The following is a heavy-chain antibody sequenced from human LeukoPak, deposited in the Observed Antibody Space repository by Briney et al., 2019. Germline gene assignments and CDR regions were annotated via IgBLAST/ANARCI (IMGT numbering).Heavy chain of an antibody. CDR1: GFTFSNYA. D-gene: IGHD6-19*01. J-gene: IGHJ4*02. CDR2: MSYDGRNK. Sequence: PGGSLRLSRAASGFTFSNYAMHWVRQAPGKGLEWVAVMSYDGRNKYYADSVKGRFTIFRDNSKNTLYLQMNSLRTEDTAMYYCARGASIAVADYWGQGSLVTVSS. CDR3: ARGASIAVADY. V-gene: IGHV3-30*04.